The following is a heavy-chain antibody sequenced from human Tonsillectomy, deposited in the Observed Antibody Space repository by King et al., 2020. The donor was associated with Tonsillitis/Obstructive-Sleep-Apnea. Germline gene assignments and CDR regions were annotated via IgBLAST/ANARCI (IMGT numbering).Heavy chain of an antibody. CDR2: ISHLGGP. CDR1: DDSISSSAYY. CDR3: SRSTEYSNYEAY. Sequence: HVQLQESGPGLVMPSQTLSLTGTVSDDSISSSAYYWGWIRQHPGKGLEWIGCISHLGGPYYNPSLKSRLTISLETSQKQFFLKLSSVTAADTAVYYCSRSTEYSNYEAYWGQGILVTVSS. D-gene: IGHD4-11*01. V-gene: IGHV4-31*03. J-gene: IGHJ4*02.